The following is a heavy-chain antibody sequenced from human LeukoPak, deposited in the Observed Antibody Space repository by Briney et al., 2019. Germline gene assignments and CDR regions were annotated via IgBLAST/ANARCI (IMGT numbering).Heavy chain of an antibody. Sequence: SQTLSLTCTVSGGSVSSGSYYWSWIRQPAGKGLEWIGRIFTSGSTKYNPSLKSRVTISVDTSKNQFSLKLSSVTTADTAVYYCAIEGKITMVRGVIRYYYMDVWGKGTTVTISS. CDR2: IFTSGST. CDR3: AIEGKITMVRGVIRYYYMDV. D-gene: IGHD3-10*01. J-gene: IGHJ6*03. CDR1: GGSVSSGSYY. V-gene: IGHV4-61*02.